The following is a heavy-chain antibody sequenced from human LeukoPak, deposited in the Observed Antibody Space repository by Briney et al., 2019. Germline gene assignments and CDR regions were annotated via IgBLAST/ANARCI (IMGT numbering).Heavy chain of an antibody. J-gene: IGHJ5*02. D-gene: IGHD5-12*01. V-gene: IGHV1-2*02. CDR2: INPNSGGT. Sequence: ASVKVSCKASGYTFTGSYMHWVRQAPGQGLEWMGWINPNSGGTNYAQKYQGRVTMTRDTSISTAYMELSRLRSDDTAVYYCARPGLRFANWFDPWGQGTLVTVSS. CDR3: ARPGLRFANWFDP. CDR1: GYTFTGSY.